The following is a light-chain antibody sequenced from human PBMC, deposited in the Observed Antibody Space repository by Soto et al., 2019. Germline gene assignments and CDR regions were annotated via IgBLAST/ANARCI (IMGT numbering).Light chain of an antibody. J-gene: IGKJ4*01. CDR1: QSFSTNY. CDR3: QQYAGSPLT. CDR2: AAS. V-gene: IGKV3-20*01. Sequence: EIVLTQSPGTLSLSPGERATLSCRASQSFSTNYLAWYQQKPGQAPRLVIYAASTRATGIPDRFSGSGSGTDFTLTISRLEPEDFAVYYCQQYAGSPLTFGGGTKVDIQ.